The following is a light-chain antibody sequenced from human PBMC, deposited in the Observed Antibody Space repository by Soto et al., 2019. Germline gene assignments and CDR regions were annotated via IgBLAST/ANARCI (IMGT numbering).Light chain of an antibody. CDR1: SSNIGAGYD. CDR3: HSYDTSLSGSV. V-gene: IGLV1-40*01. J-gene: IGLJ2*01. Sequence: QLVLTQPPSVSGAPGQRVTISCTGSSSNIGAGYDVHWYQQFSGTAPKLLIYGNTNRPSGVPDRFSASKSGTSASLAIAGLETEDEADYYCHSYDTSLSGSVFGRGTKLTVL. CDR2: GNT.